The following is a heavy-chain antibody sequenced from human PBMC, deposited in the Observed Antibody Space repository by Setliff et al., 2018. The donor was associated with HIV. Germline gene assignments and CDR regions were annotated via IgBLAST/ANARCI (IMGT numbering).Heavy chain of an antibody. CDR2: IIPIFGTA. CDR1: GYMMFGYK. V-gene: IGHV1-69*06. CDR3: ARAYYHDGSGYQGFDY. D-gene: IGHD3-22*01. Sequence: GASVKVSCKAGGYMMFGYKMGWLRQAPGQGLEWMGGIIPIFGTAKYAQRFQGRFTITADKSTSTVYMELRSLRSDDTAVYYCARAYYHDGSGYQGFDYWGQGTLVTVSS. J-gene: IGHJ4*02.